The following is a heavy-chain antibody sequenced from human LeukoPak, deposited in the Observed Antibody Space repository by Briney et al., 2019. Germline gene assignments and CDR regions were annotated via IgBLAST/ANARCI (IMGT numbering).Heavy chain of an antibody. Sequence: GGSLRLSCAASGFTFSSYPMHWVRQAPGKGLEWVAVIQYDGSSKYYADSVKGRFTISRDNSKNTLYLQMNSLRAEDTAVYYCAKDYGGKYTVDYWGQGTLVTVSS. CDR3: AKDYGGKYTVDY. V-gene: IGHV3-30*02. D-gene: IGHD1-26*01. CDR2: IQYDGSSK. CDR1: GFTFSSYP. J-gene: IGHJ4*02.